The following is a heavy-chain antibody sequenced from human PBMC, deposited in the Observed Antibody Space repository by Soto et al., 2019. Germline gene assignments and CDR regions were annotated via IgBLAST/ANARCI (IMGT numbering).Heavy chain of an antibody. Sequence: VQLVESGGGVVQPGRSLRLSCAASGFTFSDYAMHWVRQAPGKGLEWVAVVSHDGRNTHYADSVKGRFTISRDSSKNTVPLEMPSLRAENTAAYSCPRGGRQWLVTPDFNYWGQGAWSPSPQ. V-gene: IGHV3-30*03. CDR3: PRGGRQWLVTPDFNY. CDR2: VSHDGRNT. D-gene: IGHD6-19*01. J-gene: IGHJ4*02. CDR1: GFTFSDYA.